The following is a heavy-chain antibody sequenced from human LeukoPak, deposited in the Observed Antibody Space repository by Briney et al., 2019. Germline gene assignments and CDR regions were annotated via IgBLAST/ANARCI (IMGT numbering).Heavy chain of an antibody. CDR1: GFTFSSYA. Sequence: GGSLRLSCAASGFTFSSYAMHWVRQAPGKGLEWVAVISYDGSNKYYADSVKSRFTISRDNSKNTLYLQMNSLRAEDTAVYYCARGLRSSTEGWFDPWGQGTLVTVSS. CDR2: ISYDGSNK. V-gene: IGHV3-30-3*01. D-gene: IGHD2-2*01. CDR3: ARGLRSSTEGWFDP. J-gene: IGHJ5*02.